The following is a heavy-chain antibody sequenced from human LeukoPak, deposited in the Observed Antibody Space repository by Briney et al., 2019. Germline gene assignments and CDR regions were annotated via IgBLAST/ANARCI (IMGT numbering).Heavy chain of an antibody. D-gene: IGHD3-22*01. Sequence: ASVKVSCKASGYTFTGYYMHWVRQAPGQGLEWMGWINPNSGGTNYAQKFQGRVTMTRDTSISTAYMELSRLRSDDTAVYYCARDRSSSGLPDAFDIWGQGTMVTVSS. CDR2: INPNSGGT. V-gene: IGHV1-2*02. CDR1: GYTFTGYY. CDR3: ARDRSSSGLPDAFDI. J-gene: IGHJ3*02.